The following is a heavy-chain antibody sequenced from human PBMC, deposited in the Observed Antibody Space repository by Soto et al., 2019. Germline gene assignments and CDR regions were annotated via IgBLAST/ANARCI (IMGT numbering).Heavy chain of an antibody. Sequence: SETLSLTCVVSGDSMDGFYWNWIRQPPGKGLEWIGDIYYTGNTNYNPSLKSRVSISIDTSKNQFSLQLNSVTAADTAIYYCARDATLRHWGHGTLVTVSS. CDR3: ARDATLRH. CDR1: GDSMDGFY. J-gene: IGHJ4*01. V-gene: IGHV4-59*01. D-gene: IGHD2-15*01. CDR2: IYYTGNT.